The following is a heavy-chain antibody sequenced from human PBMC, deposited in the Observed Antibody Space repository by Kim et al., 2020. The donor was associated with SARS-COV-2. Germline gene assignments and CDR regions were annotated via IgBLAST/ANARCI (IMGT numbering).Heavy chain of an antibody. D-gene: IGHD1-7*01. CDR1: GYTFTSYG. CDR3: ARYLGNWDFLANF. CDR2: INTYNGKT. V-gene: IGHV1-18*04. Sequence: ASVKVSCTASGYTFTSYGISWVRQAPGQGLEWMGWINTYNGKTNYAKKFQSRVTMTTDTSISTAYMELSSLTSDDTAVYYCARYLGNWDFLANFWGQGTLVTVSS. J-gene: IGHJ4*02.